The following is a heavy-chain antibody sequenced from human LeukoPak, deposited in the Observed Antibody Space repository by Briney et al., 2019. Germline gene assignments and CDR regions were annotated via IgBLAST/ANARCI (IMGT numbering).Heavy chain of an antibody. CDR2: IYYSGST. Sequence: SSETLSLTCTVSGGSISSYYWSWIRQPPGKGLEWIGYIYYSGSTNYNPSLKSRVTISVDTSKNQFSLKLGSVTAADTAVYYCARHVGPGLPVADYWGQGTLVTVSS. V-gene: IGHV4-59*08. CDR3: ARHVGPGLPVADY. CDR1: GGSISSYY. J-gene: IGHJ4*02. D-gene: IGHD2-15*01.